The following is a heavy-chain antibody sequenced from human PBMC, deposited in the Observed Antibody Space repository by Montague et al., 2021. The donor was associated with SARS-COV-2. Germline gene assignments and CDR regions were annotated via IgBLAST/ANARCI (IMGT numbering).Heavy chain of an antibody. CDR1: GDSDGSMRLG. Sequence: CAISGDSDGSMRLGRKWNRHSPSRRSRQLLGTYYRFKWYNDYAVSVKSRVTINPDTSKNQFSLQLNSVTPEDSAVYYCARAGSLGNFDYWGQGTLVTVSS. D-gene: IGHD3-10*01. CDR2: TYYRFKWYN. CDR3: ARAGSLGNFDY. J-gene: IGHJ4*02. V-gene: IGHV6-1*01.